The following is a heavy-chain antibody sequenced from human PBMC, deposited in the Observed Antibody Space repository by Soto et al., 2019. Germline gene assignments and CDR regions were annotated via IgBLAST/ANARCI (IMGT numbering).Heavy chain of an antibody. V-gene: IGHV4-59*01. CDR1: GGSISSYY. CDR2: IYYSGST. Sequence: PSETLSLTCTVSGGSISSYYWSWIRQPPGKGLEWIGYIYYSGSTNYNPSLKSRVTISVDTSKNQLSLKLSYVTAADTATYYCARDYGDPPHYYFGFDVWGQGTTVTVSS. D-gene: IGHD4-17*01. J-gene: IGHJ6*02. CDR3: ARDYGDPPHYYFGFDV.